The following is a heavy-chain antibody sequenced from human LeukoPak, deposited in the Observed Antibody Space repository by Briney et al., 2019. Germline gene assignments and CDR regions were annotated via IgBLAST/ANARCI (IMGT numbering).Heavy chain of an antibody. CDR3: AGYSYAAPDAFDI. V-gene: IGHV3-53*01. CDR2: IYSGGTT. D-gene: IGHD5-18*01. CDR1: GFTVSSNY. Sequence: PGGSLRLSCAASGFTVSSNYMSWVRQAPGKGLEWVSVIYSGGTTYYADSVKGRLTISRDNSKNTLYLQMNSLRAEDTAVYYCAGYSYAAPDAFDIWGQGTMVTVSS. J-gene: IGHJ3*02.